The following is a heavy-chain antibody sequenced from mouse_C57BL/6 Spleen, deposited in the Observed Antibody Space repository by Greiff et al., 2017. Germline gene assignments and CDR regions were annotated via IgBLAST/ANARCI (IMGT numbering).Heavy chain of an antibody. D-gene: IGHD2-4*01. CDR3: ARLITHYYAMDY. Sequence: VKLQESGPGLVQPSQSLSITCTVSGFSLTSYGVHWVRQSPGKGLEWLGVLWSGGSTDYNAAFISRLSISKDNSKSQVFFKMNSRQADDTAIYYCARLITHYYAMDYWGQGTSVTVSS. V-gene: IGHV2-2*01. J-gene: IGHJ4*01. CDR1: GFSLTSYG. CDR2: LWSGGST.